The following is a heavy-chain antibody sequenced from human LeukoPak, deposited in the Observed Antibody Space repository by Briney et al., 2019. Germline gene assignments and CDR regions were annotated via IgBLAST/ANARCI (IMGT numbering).Heavy chain of an antibody. CDR2: ISNTGGTT. J-gene: IGHJ4*02. CDR3: AKTISGWQYDYFDY. D-gene: IGHD6-19*01. Sequence: GGSLRLSCTASGFTFSNYAMNWVRQAPGKGLEWVSIISNTGGTTYYADSVKGRFTIFRDNSKNTLSLQMNSLRAEDTAVYYCAKTISGWQYDYFDYWGQGALVTVSS. V-gene: IGHV3-23*01. CDR1: GFTFSNYA.